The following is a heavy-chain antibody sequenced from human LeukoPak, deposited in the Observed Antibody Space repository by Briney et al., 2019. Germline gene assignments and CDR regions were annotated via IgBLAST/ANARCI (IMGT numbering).Heavy chain of an antibody. CDR2: AYYTGSI. D-gene: IGHD3-22*01. Sequence: PSETLSLTCTLSGDSISSYYWGWIRQSPGKGLESIGYAYYTGSITYNPSLKSRVTISVDKSKNQFSLKLSSVTAADTAVYYCARAAYTSGFYFFDPWGQGTLVTVSS. J-gene: IGHJ5*02. CDR3: ARAAYTSGFYFFDP. V-gene: IGHV4-59*01. CDR1: GDSISSYY.